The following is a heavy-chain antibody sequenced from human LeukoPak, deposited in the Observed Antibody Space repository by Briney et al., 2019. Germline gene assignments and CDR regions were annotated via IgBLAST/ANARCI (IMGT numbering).Heavy chain of an antibody. CDR2: IYYSGTT. CDR1: GGSINNSY. V-gene: IGHV4-59*12. J-gene: IGHJ3*02. CDR3: ARDWGSSTRYDAFDI. D-gene: IGHD3-16*01. Sequence: SETLSLTCTVSGGSINNSYWSWIRQPPGKGLEWIGYIYYSGTTNYNPSLKSRVTISVDTSKNHFSLKLSSVTAADTAVYYCARDWGSSTRYDAFDIWGQGTIVSVSS.